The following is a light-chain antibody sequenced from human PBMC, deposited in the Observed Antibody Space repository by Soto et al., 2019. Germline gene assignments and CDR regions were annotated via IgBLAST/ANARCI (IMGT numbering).Light chain of an antibody. CDR2: EVS. Sequence: QSALTQPASVSGSPGQSITISCTGTSSDFGDYDYVSWYLQHPGKVPKLMIYEVSNRPSGVSNRFSGSKSGNTASLTISGLQPEEEADYSCSSYKGRSTLVFGTGTKVTV. J-gene: IGLJ1*01. CDR3: SSYKGRSTLV. V-gene: IGLV2-14*01. CDR1: SSDFGDYDY.